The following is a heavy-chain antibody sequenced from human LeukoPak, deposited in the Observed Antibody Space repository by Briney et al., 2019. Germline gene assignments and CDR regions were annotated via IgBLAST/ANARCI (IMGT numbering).Heavy chain of an antibody. J-gene: IGHJ4*02. CDR3: ARGLLYQLLRFDFDY. V-gene: IGHV3-30-3*01. D-gene: IGHD2-2*01. CDR2: VSYDGGSK. Sequence: GGSLRLSCAASGFAFSSYAMHWVRQGPGKGLEWVALVSYDGGSKYYADSVKGRFTISRDNSKNTLYLQMNSLRAEDTAVYYCARGLLYQLLRFDFDYWGQGTLVTVSS. CDR1: GFAFSSYA.